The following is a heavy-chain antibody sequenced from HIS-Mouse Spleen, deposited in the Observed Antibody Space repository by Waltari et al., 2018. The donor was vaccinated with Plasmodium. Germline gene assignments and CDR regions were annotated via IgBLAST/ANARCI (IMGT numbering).Heavy chain of an antibody. D-gene: IGHD6-13*01. CDR1: GFTFSSYG. Sequence: EVQLVESGGGLVQPGGSLRLSCEVCGFTFSSYGMRWVRQAPGKGLEWVANIKQDGSEKYYVDSVKGRFTISRDNAKNSLYLQMNSLRAEDTAVYYCASSWYWYFDLWGRGTLVTVSS. CDR3: ASSWYWYFDL. J-gene: IGHJ2*01. CDR2: IKQDGSEK. V-gene: IGHV3-7*01.